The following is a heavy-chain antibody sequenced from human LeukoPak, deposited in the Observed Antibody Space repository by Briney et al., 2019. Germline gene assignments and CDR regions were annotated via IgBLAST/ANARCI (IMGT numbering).Heavy chain of an antibody. CDR3: AIAPHYSNYGPYYYGMDV. CDR1: GYTFTSYY. D-gene: IGHD4-11*01. Sequence: ASVKVSCKASGYTFTSYYMHWVRQAPGQGLEWMGIINPSGGSTSYAQKFQGRVTMTRDTSTSSVYMELSSLRSEDTAVYYCAIAPHYSNYGPYYYGMDVWGQGTTVTVSS. V-gene: IGHV1-46*01. CDR2: INPSGGST. J-gene: IGHJ6*02.